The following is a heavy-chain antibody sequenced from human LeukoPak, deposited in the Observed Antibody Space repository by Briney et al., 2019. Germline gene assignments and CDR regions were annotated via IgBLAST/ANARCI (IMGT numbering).Heavy chain of an antibody. CDR2: TYYNSKWYT. Sequence: SQTLSLTCAISGDSVSTASNAWYWIRQSPSRGLEWLGRTYYNSKWYTDYAVSVSGRATINPDTSRNQLSLQLSFVTPEDTAVYYRVRLNWRRKAFDVWGQGTMVTVSS. CDR3: VRLNWRRKAFDV. V-gene: IGHV6-1*01. J-gene: IGHJ3*01. D-gene: IGHD1-20*01. CDR1: GDSVSTASNA.